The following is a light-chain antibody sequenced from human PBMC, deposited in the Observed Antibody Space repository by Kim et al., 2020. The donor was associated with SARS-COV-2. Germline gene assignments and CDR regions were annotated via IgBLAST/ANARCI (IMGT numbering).Light chain of an antibody. Sequence: SPEERATLSCRTSQSVHSGYLAWYQQKPGQAPRLLIYDASSRATGIPDRFSGSRSGTDFTLTISRLEPEDFAVYYCQQYTGSPITFGQGTRLEIK. CDR3: QQYTGSPIT. V-gene: IGKV3-20*01. CDR1: QSVHSGY. CDR2: DAS. J-gene: IGKJ5*01.